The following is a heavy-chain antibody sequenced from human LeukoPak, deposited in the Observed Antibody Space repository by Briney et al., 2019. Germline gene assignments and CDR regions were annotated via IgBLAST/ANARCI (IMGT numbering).Heavy chain of an antibody. D-gene: IGHD1-26*01. CDR2: IYYSGST. CDR1: GGSISSYY. J-gene: IGHJ3*02. V-gene: IGHV4-59*05. CDR3: ARHGKGGATDAFDI. Sequence: PSETLSLTCTVSGGSISSYYWSWIRQPPGKGLEWIGSIYYSGSTYYNPSLKSRGTISVDTSKNQFSLKLSSVTAADTAVYYCARHGKGGATDAFDIWGQGTMVTVSS.